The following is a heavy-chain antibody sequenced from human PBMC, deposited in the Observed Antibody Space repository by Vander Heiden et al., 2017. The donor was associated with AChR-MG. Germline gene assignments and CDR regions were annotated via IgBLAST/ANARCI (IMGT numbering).Heavy chain of an antibody. CDR3: VRRTAAGTGEGFDF. CDR2: IASDGSKK. D-gene: IGHD6-13*01. V-gene: IGHV3-30*03. CDR1: RFTLSSHG. J-gene: IGHJ4*02. Sequence: QVQLVESGGGVVQPGRSLRLSCAASRFTLSSHGLHWVRQVSGKGLEWVAFIASDGSKKYYGDSVKGRFTISRDNSKNTVFLQVNSLRPEDTAVYYCVRRTAAGTGEGFDFWGQGTLVTVSS.